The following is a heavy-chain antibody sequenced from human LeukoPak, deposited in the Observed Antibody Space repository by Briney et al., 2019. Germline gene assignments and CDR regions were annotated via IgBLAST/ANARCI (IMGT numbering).Heavy chain of an antibody. D-gene: IGHD1-1*01. Sequence: GASVKVSCKASGYTFTGYYMHWVRQAPGQGLEWMGWINPNSGGTNYAQKFQGWVTMTRDTSISTAYMELSRLRSEDTAVYYCARDRRAGTNKNFDYWGQGTLVTVSS. V-gene: IGHV1-2*04. CDR2: INPNSGGT. CDR1: GYTFTGYY. J-gene: IGHJ4*02. CDR3: ARDRRAGTNKNFDY.